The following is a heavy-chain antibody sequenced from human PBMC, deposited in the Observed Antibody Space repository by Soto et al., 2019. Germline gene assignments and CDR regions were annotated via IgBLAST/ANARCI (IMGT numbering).Heavy chain of an antibody. Sequence: QLQLQESGPGLMKPSETLSLTCTVSGGSISSISSYWGWIRQPPGKGLEWIGNVYYSGSNYRNPSRKSRLTIAADTSKNQFSLKLSSVTAADTAVYFCARQSEYYYASGRAAPLYGMDVWGQGTTVTVSS. D-gene: IGHD3-10*01. J-gene: IGHJ6*02. V-gene: IGHV4-39*01. CDR2: VYYSGSN. CDR1: GGSISSISSY. CDR3: ARQSEYYYASGRAAPLYGMDV.